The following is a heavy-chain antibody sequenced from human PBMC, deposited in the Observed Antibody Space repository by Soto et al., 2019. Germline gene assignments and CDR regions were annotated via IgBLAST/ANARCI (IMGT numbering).Heavy chain of an antibody. CDR3: ARDRSIGWYYY. V-gene: IGHV3-48*01. Sequence: GGSLRLSCAASGFSFSSYSMNWVRQAPGKGLEWVSYISSSSSTIYYADSGKGRFTISRDNAKTSLYLQMNSLRAEDTAVYYCARDRSIGWYYYWGQGTLVTVSS. CDR1: GFSFSSYS. CDR2: ISSSSSTI. J-gene: IGHJ4*02. D-gene: IGHD6-19*01.